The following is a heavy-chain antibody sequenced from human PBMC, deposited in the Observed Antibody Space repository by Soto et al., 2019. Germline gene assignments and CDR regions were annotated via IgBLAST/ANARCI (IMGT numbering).Heavy chain of an antibody. CDR3: ARVRGYYDSSIDY. Sequence: TSETLSLTCTVSGGSISSYYWSWIRQPPGKGLEWIGYIYYSGSTNYNPSLKSRVTISVDTSKNQFSLKLSSVTAADTAVYYCARVRGYYDSSIDYWGQGTLVTVS. V-gene: IGHV4-59*01. CDR1: GGSISSYY. CDR2: IYYSGST. J-gene: IGHJ4*02. D-gene: IGHD3-3*01.